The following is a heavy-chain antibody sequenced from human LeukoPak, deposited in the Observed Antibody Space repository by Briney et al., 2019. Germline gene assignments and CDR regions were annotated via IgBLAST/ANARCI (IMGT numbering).Heavy chain of an antibody. CDR3: ARDSDVPFDY. CDR1: GFTFSSCW. CDR2: IKQDGSEK. V-gene: IGHV3-7*01. D-gene: IGHD3-16*01. J-gene: IGHJ4*02. Sequence: GGSLRLSCAASGFTFSSCWMNRVRQAPGKGLEWVANIKQDGSEKYYVDSVKGRFTISRDNAKNSLYLQMNSLRAEDTAVYYCARDSDVPFDYWGQGTLVTVSS.